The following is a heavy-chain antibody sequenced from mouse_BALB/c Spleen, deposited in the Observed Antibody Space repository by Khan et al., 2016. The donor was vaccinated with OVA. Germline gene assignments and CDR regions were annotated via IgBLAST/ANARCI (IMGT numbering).Heavy chain of an antibody. J-gene: IGHJ3*01. V-gene: IGHV3-2*02. D-gene: IGHD2-4*01. CDR3: TRKDYYDYDPFPY. CDR2: INYSGSN. CDR1: GYSITSEYA. Sequence: EVQLQESGPGLVKPSQSLSLTCTVTGYSITSEYAWNWIRQFPGNKLEWMGYINYSGSNRFNPSLKSRTSTTRETSKNQFFLQLNSVTTEDTATYYCTRKDYYDYDPFPYWGQGTLVTVSA.